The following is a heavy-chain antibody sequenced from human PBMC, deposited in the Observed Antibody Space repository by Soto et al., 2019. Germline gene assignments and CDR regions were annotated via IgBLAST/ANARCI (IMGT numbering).Heavy chain of an antibody. V-gene: IGHV4-31*03. CDR1: GGSISSGGYY. J-gene: IGHJ4*02. D-gene: IGHD3-10*01. Sequence: PSETLSLTCTVSGGSISSGGYYWSWIRQHPGKGLEWIGYIYYSGSTYYNPSLKSRVTISVDTSKNQFSLKLSSVTAADTAVYYCARDLRGSRTADYWGQGTLVTVSS. CDR2: IYYSGST. CDR3: ARDLRGSRTADY.